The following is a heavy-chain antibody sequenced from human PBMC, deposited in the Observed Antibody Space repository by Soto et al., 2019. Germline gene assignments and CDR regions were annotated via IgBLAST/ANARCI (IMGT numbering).Heavy chain of an antibody. Sequence: ASGPTLVNPTQTLTLTCTFSGFSLSTSGVGVGWIRQPPGKALEWLALIYWNDDKRYSPSLKSRLTITKDTSKNQVVLTMTNMDPVDTATYYCAHTTHLSYDFWSGYSPYYYYYGMDVWGQGTTVTVSS. CDR1: GFSLSTSGVG. J-gene: IGHJ6*02. D-gene: IGHD3-3*01. CDR2: IYWNDDK. V-gene: IGHV2-5*01. CDR3: AHTTHLSYDFWSGYSPYYYYYGMDV.